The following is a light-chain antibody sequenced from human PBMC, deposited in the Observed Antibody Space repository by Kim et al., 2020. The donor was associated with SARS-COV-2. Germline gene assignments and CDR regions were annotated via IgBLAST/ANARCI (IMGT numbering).Light chain of an antibody. J-gene: IGLJ3*02. CDR2: SNT. Sequence: GQSVTSSGSQSSSDIGSNPVNWYQQLPGTAPKRLIYSNTQRPSGVPDRFSGSKSGTSASLAISGLQSEDEADYYCAAWDDSLNAWVFGGGTQLTVL. V-gene: IGLV1-44*01. CDR1: SSDIGSNP. CDR3: AAWDDSLNAWV.